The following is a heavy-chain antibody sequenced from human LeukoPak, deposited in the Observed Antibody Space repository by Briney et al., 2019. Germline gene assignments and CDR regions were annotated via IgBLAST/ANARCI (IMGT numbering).Heavy chain of an antibody. CDR1: GFTFDDYG. J-gene: IGHJ3*02. Sequence: PGGSLRLSCAASGFTFDDYGMSWVRQAPGKGLEWVSGINWNGGSTGYADSVKGRFTISRDNSKNTLYLQMNSLRAEDTAVYYCARDGNSGSYYDAFDIWGQGTMVTVSS. V-gene: IGHV3-20*04. CDR3: ARDGNSGSYYDAFDI. D-gene: IGHD1-26*01. CDR2: INWNGGST.